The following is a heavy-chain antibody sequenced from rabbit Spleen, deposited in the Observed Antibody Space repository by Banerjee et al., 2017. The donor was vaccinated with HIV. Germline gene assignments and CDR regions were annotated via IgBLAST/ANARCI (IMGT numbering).Heavy chain of an antibody. D-gene: IGHD2-1*01. V-gene: IGHV1S7*01. CDR3: ARARDTYDDIGDYARLDL. Sequence: QLEESGGGLVQPGGSLKLSCKASGFDFSRYYVSWVRQAPGKGLEWIGDIDPIFGVTYYANWVNGRFTISSDNAQDTVNLQMNSLTAADTATYFCARARDTYDDIGDYARLDLWGQGTLVTVS. J-gene: IGHJ3*01. CDR2: IDPIFGVT. CDR1: GFDFSRYY.